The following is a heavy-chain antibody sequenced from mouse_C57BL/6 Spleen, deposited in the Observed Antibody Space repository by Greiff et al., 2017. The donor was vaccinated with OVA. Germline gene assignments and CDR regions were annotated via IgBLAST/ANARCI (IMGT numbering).Heavy chain of an antibody. V-gene: IGHV1-61*01. CDR3: ARGVLSWFAY. Sequence: QVQLQQSGAELVRPGSSVKLSCKASGYTFTSYWMDWVKQRPGQGLEWIGNIYPSDSETHYNQKFKDKATLTVDKSSSTAYMQLRSLTSEDSAVYYCARGVLSWFAYWGQGTLVTVSA. D-gene: IGHD2-14*01. CDR2: IYPSDSET. J-gene: IGHJ3*01. CDR1: GYTFTSYW.